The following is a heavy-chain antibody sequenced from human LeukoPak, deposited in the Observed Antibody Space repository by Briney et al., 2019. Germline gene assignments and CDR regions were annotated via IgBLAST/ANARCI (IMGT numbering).Heavy chain of an antibody. Sequence: ASVKVSCKASGYSFNDYYVHWTRQAPGQGLEWVGWIYPNTGGTEYAQKFKDRATITRDTSSSTVYMELKSLRSDDAATYYCAREHQWASDYWGQGTLVTVSS. V-gene: IGHV1-2*02. CDR2: IYPNTGGT. CDR3: AREHQWASDY. D-gene: IGHD1-26*01. CDR1: GYSFNDYY. J-gene: IGHJ4*02.